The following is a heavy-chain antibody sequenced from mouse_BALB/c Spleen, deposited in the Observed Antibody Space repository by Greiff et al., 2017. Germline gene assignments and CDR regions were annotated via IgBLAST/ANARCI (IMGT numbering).Heavy chain of an antibody. D-gene: IGHD1-1*01. J-gene: IGHJ2*01. Sequence: EVKLVESGGGLVQPGGSLKLSCAASGFTFSSYGMSWVRQTPDKRLELVATINSNGGSTYYPDSVKGRFTISRDNAKNTLYLQMSSLKSEDTAMYYCAREGITTVVPYFDYWGQGTTLTVSS. CDR3: AREGITTVVPYFDY. CDR1: GFTFSSYG. V-gene: IGHV5-6-3*01. CDR2: INSNGGST.